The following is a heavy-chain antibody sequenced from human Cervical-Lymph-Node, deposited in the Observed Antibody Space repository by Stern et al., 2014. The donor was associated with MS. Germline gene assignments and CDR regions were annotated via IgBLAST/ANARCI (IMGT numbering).Heavy chain of an antibody. CDR1: GFTFSSYD. Sequence: VQLVESGGGVVQPGRSLRLSCAASGFTFSSYDMHWVRQPPGKGLEWVAVIWRDGSYIDYVDSVKGRFTISRDNSKNTLYLQMESLRAADAAVYYCVRDPPHYDSSGYYSWPPFDSWGQGTLVTVSS. J-gene: IGHJ4*02. V-gene: IGHV3-33*01. CDR2: IWRDGSYI. D-gene: IGHD3-22*01. CDR3: VRDPPHYDSSGYYSWPPFDS.